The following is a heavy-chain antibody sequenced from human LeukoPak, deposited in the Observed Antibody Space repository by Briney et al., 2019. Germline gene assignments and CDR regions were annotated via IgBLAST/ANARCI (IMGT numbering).Heavy chain of an antibody. Sequence: SETLSLTCAVYSGSFSGYYWSWIRQPPGKGLEWIGYIYYSGSTNYNPSLKSRVTISVDTSKNQFSLKLSSMTAADTAVYYCARRGIAAAGTRGFYYYYYMDVWGKGTTVTVSS. CDR3: ARRGIAAAGTRGFYYYYYMDV. CDR1: SGSFSGYY. D-gene: IGHD6-13*01. J-gene: IGHJ6*03. CDR2: IYYSGST. V-gene: IGHV4-59*01.